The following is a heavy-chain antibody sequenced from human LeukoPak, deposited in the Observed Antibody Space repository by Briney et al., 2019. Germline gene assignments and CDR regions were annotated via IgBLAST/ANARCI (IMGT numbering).Heavy chain of an antibody. CDR2: IYYSGGT. Sequence: SETLSLTCTVSGGSISSSSYYWGWIRQPPGKGLEWIGSIYYSGGTYSNPSLKSRVTISVDTSKNQFSLKLSSVTAADTAVYYCARRLSTSEFFQHWGQGTLVTVSS. CDR1: GGSISSSSYY. CDR3: ARRLSTSEFFQH. D-gene: IGHD5/OR15-5a*01. V-gene: IGHV4-39*01. J-gene: IGHJ1*01.